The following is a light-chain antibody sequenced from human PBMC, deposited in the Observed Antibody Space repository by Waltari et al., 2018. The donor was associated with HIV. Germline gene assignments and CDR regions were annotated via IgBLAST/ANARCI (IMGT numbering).Light chain of an antibody. J-gene: IGKJ1*01. CDR1: QSVLYSSDNKNY. CDR2: CAS. CDR3: HQYYSAPWT. V-gene: IGKV4-1*01. Sequence: DIVMTQSPDSLAVSRGETATINCKSSQSVLYSSDNKNYLAWSQQKQGQPPKLLIYCASTRESGVPALFSGSGSGTDFTLTISSLQAEDVAVYYCHQYYSAPWTFGQGTNVEI.